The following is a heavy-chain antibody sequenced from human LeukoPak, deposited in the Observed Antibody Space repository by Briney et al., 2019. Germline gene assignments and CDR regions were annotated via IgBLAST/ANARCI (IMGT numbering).Heavy chain of an antibody. J-gene: IGHJ4*01. CDR3: ARGYCTSSSCYNDY. D-gene: IGHD2-2*02. CDR1: GFTFSSYA. Sequence: VGSLRLSCATSGFTFSSYAFHWVRQAPGKGLEWVATMSFDVNNKYYADSVRGRFTISRDNSKNTLYLQMNSLRAEDTAVYSCARGYCTSSSCYNDYWGHGTLVTVSS. V-gene: IGHV3-30*04. CDR2: MSFDVNNK.